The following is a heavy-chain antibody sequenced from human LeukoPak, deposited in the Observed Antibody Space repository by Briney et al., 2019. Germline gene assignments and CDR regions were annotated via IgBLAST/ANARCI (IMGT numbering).Heavy chain of an antibody. CDR3: AGGASEYSSSGDFAC. D-gene: IGHD6-6*01. J-gene: IGHJ4*02. CDR1: GFTFSTCS. CDR2: ISSSSSTI. Sequence: PGGSLRLSCAASGFTFSTCSMNWVRQAPGKGLEWVSYISSSSSTIYYADSVKGRFTISRDNAKNSLYLQMNSLSADDTAVYYCAGGASEYSSSGDFACWGQGTLVTVSS. V-gene: IGHV3-48*01.